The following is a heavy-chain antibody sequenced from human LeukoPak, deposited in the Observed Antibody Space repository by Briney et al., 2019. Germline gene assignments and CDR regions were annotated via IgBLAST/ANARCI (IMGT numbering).Heavy chain of an antibody. V-gene: IGHV4-61*02. CDR3: AREGEHISSGYFLFTLNT. CDR2: IYTSGST. Sequence: TLSLTCTVSGGSISSGSYYWSWIRQPAGKGLEWIGRIYTSGSTNYNPSLKSRVTISVDTSKNQFSLKLSSVTAADTAVYYCAREGEHISSGYFLFTLNTWGQGTLVTVSS. D-gene: IGHD3-22*01. J-gene: IGHJ4*02. CDR1: GGSISSGSYY.